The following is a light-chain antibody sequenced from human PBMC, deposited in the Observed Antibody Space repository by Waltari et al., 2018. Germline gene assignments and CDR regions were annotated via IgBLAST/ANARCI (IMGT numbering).Light chain of an antibody. CDR2: DAS. CDR3: QQRSNWPLT. Sequence: ESVLTQSPATLSLSPGERATLSCRASQSVRSYLAWYQQKPGQAPRLLIYDASNRATGIPARFSGSGSGTDFTLTISSPEPEDVAVYYCQQRSNWPLTFGGGTKVEI. CDR1: QSVRSY. J-gene: IGKJ4*01. V-gene: IGKV3-11*01.